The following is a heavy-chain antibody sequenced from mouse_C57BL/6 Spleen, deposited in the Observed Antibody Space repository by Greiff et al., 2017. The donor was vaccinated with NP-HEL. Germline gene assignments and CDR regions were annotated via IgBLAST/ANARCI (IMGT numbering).Heavy chain of an antibody. D-gene: IGHD1-1*01. CDR2: ISDGGSYT. V-gene: IGHV5-4*01. Sequence: EVQGVESGGGLVKPGGSLKLSCAASGFTFSSYAMSWVRQTPEKRLEWVATISDGGSYTYYPDNVKGRFTISRDNAKNNLYLQMSHLKSEDTAIYYCAEIEDYYGSSPAYWGQGTLVTVSA. CDR3: AEIEDYYGSSPAY. J-gene: IGHJ3*01. CDR1: GFTFSSYA.